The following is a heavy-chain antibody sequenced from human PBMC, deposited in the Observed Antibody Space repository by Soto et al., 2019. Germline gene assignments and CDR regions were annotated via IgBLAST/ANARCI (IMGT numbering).Heavy chain of an antibody. V-gene: IGHV3-73*01. CDR1: GFTFSGSA. D-gene: IGHD3-10*02. Sequence: GSLRLSCAASGFTFSGSAMHWVRQASGKGLEWVGRIRSKANSYATAYAASVKGRFTISRDDSKNTAYLQMNSLKTEDTAVYYCTRLYSVMSGDYYYYMDVWGKGTTVTVSS. J-gene: IGHJ6*03. CDR2: IRSKANSYAT. CDR3: TRLYSVMSGDYYYYMDV.